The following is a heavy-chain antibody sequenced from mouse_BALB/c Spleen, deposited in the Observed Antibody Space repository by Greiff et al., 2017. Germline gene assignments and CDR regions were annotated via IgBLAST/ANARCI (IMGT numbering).Heavy chain of an antibody. CDR2: ISSGGSYT. V-gene: IGHV5-6-4*01. CDR3: TRGGYDVYAMDY. Sequence: EVKLVESGGGLVKPGGSLKLSCAASGFTFSSYTMSWVRQTPEKRLEWVATISSGGSYTYYPDSVKGRFTISRDNAKNTLYLQMSSLKSEDTAMYYCTRGGYDVYAMDYWGQGTSVTVSS. CDR1: GFTFSSYT. J-gene: IGHJ4*01. D-gene: IGHD2-14*01.